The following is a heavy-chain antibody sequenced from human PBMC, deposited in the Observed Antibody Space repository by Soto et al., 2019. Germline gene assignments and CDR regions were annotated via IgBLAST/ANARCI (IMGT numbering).Heavy chain of an antibody. CDR1: VFTYSNFW. V-gene: IGHV3-7*01. CDR2: IKPDGIDK. J-gene: IGHJ4*02. Sequence: GGSLRLSCVASVFTYSNFWMNWVRQAPGKGLEWVANIKPDGIDKYYEDSVKGRFTTFRDNAKNSLFLQMNSLRFEDTAVYYCVRSRYGYGFEFWGQGTLVTVSS. CDR3: VRSRYGYGFEF. D-gene: IGHD5-12*01.